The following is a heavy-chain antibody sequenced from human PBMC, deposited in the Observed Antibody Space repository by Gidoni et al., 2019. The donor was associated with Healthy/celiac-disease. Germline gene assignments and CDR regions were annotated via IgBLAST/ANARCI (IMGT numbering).Heavy chain of an antibody. CDR1: GGSFSGHY. Sequence: QVQLQQWGAGLLKPSETLSLTCAVYGGSFSGHYWSWIRQPPGKGLEWIGEINHSGSTNYNPSLKSRVTISVDTSKNQFSLKLSSVTAADTAVYYCARWGPGAFDIWGQGTMVTVSS. D-gene: IGHD3-16*01. CDR3: ARWGPGAFDI. J-gene: IGHJ3*02. V-gene: IGHV4-34*01. CDR2: INHSGST.